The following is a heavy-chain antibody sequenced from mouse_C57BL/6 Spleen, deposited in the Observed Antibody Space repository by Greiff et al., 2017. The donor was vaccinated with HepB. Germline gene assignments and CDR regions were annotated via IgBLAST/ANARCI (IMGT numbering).Heavy chain of an antibody. CDR3: ARAGYYGSSYDFDY. D-gene: IGHD1-1*01. V-gene: IGHV1-61*01. CDR1: GYTFTSYW. J-gene: IGHJ2*01. Sequence: VQLQQSGAELVRPGSSVKLSCKASGYTFTSYWMDWVKQRPGQGLEWIGNIYPSDSETHYNQKFKDKATLTVDKSSSTAYMQLSSLTSEDSAFYYCARAGYYGSSYDFDYWGQGTTLTVSS. CDR2: IYPSDSET.